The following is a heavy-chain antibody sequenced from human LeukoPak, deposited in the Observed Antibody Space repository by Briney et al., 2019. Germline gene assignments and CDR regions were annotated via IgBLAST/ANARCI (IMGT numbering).Heavy chain of an antibody. Sequence: SETLSLTCTVSGGPISSYYWSWIRQPPGKGLEWIGYIYYSGSTNYNPSLKSRVTISVDTSKNQFSLKLSSVTAADTAVYYCARARIEWELLLPDAFDIWGQGTMVTVSS. CDR2: IYYSGST. J-gene: IGHJ3*02. CDR3: ARARIEWELLLPDAFDI. V-gene: IGHV4-59*01. D-gene: IGHD1-26*01. CDR1: GGPISSYY.